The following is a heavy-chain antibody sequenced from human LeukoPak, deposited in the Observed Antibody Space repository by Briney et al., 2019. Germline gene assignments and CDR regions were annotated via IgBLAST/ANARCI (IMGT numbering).Heavy chain of an antibody. CDR1: GFSFNRND. J-gene: IGHJ4*02. D-gene: IGHD6-19*01. CDR2: IRYDGSNK. V-gene: IGHV3-30*02. Sequence: GGSLRLSCAASGFSFNRNDMHWVRQAPGKGLEWVAYIRYDGSNKYYADSVKGRFTISRDNSINTLYLQMNSLRTEDTAVFYCAKGRTVEDYWGQGTVVTVSS. CDR3: AKGRTVEDY.